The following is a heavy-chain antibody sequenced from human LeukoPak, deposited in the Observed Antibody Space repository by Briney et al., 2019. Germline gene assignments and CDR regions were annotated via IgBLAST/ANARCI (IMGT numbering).Heavy chain of an antibody. J-gene: IGHJ6*02. Sequence: PGRSLRLSCEASRFTFSTYGMHWVRQAPGKGLEWVAVIWYDGSNKNYADSVKGRFTISRDNSKNTLYLQMNSLRAEDTAVYYCARGGRTTWHGMDVWGQGTTVTVSS. D-gene: IGHD4-17*01. CDR3: ARGGRTTWHGMDV. V-gene: IGHV3-33*01. CDR2: IWYDGSNK. CDR1: RFTFSTYG.